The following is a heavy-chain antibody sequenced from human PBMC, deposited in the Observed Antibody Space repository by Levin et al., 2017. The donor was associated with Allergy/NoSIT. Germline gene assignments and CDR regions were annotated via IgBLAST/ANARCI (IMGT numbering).Heavy chain of an antibody. D-gene: IGHD6-19*01. CDR3: ARDIEPQWLGGYYYYGMDV. CDR2: ISSSSSYI. V-gene: IGHV3-21*01. J-gene: IGHJ6*02. CDR1: GFTFSTYS. Sequence: GGSLRLSCAASGFTFSTYSMNWVRQAPGKGLEWVSSISSSSSYIYYADSVKGRFTISRDNAKNSLYLQMNSLRAEDTAVYYCARDIEPQWLGGYYYYGMDVWGQGTTVTVSS.